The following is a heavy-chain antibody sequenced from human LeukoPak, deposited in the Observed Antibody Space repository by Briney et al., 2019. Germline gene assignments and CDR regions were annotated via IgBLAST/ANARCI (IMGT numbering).Heavy chain of an antibody. J-gene: IGHJ4*02. V-gene: IGHV3-23*01. D-gene: IGHD3-22*01. CDR3: AKDGETNGDSSGYYLGY. CDR1: GFTFSSYA. CDR2: ISGSGGST. Sequence: PGGSLRLSCAASGFTFSSYAMSWVRQAPGKGLEWVSGISGSGGSTYYADSVKGRFTISRDNSKNTLYLQMNSLRAEDTAVYYCAKDGETNGDSSGYYLGYWGQGTLVTVSS.